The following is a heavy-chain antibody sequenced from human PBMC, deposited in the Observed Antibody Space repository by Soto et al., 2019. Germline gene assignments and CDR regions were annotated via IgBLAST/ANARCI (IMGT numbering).Heavy chain of an antibody. CDR2: IYYSGST. Sequence: SETLSLTCTVSGGSISSYYWSWIRQPPGKGLEWIGYIYYSGSTNYNPSLKSRVTISVDTSKNQFSLKLSSVTAADTAVYYCARDSSDCSGGSCYYYWGQGTLVTSPQ. J-gene: IGHJ4*02. V-gene: IGHV4-59*01. CDR3: ARDSSDCSGGSCYYY. CDR1: GGSISSYY. D-gene: IGHD2-15*01.